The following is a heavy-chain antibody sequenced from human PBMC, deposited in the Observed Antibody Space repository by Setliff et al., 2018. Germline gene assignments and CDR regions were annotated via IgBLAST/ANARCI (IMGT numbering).Heavy chain of an antibody. J-gene: IGHJ3*02. CDR1: GGSISSSSYY. CDR3: ARGGDSGSYFLANHDAFDI. V-gene: IGHV4-39*07. D-gene: IGHD1-26*01. CDR2: IYYSGST. Sequence: PSETLSLTCTVSGGSISSSSYYWGWIRQPPGKGLEWIGSIYYSGSTYYNPSLKSRVTISIDTSKNQFSLKLSSVTAADTAVYYCARGGDSGSYFLANHDAFDIWGQGTMVTVSS.